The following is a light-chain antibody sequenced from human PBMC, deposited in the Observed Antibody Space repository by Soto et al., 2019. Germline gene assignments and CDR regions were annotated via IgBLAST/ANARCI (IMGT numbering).Light chain of an antibody. CDR2: EVD. V-gene: IGLV2-14*01. Sequence: QSALAQPASVSGSPGQSITISCTGTSSDVGAYNFVSWYQQHPGKAPKLMIYEVDTRPSGVSDRFSGSKSGNTASLAISGLQPEDEADYYCSSYTRSSTLVFGGGTKVTVL. CDR1: SSDVGAYNF. CDR3: SSYTRSSTLV. J-gene: IGLJ3*02.